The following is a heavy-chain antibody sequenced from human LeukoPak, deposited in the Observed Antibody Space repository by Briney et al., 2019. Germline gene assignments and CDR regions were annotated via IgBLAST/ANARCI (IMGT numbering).Heavy chain of an antibody. D-gene: IGHD3-16*01. CDR3: VKFGVDYDMGV. Sequence: SETLSLTCTVSGDSISGSYWTWVRQPPGQGLEWIGQIHSSGRADYNPSLKRRITISVDTSKNQMSLTLTSVTAADTAIYYCVKFGVDYDMGVWGQGTTVTGSS. V-gene: IGHV4-59*01. CDR2: IHSSGRA. CDR1: GDSISGSY. J-gene: IGHJ6*02.